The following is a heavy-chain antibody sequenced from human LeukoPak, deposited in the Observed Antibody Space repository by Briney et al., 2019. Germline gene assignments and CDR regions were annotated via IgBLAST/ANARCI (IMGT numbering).Heavy chain of an antibody. J-gene: IGHJ4*02. CDR2: IYYSGST. V-gene: IGHV4-59*01. Sequence: PSETLSLTCTVSGGSISSYYWSWIRQPPGKGLEWIGYIYYSGSTNYNPSLKSRVTIPVDTSKNQFSLKLSSVTAADTAVYYCARARGYYDSSGYYLYYFDYWGQGTLVTVSS. D-gene: IGHD3-22*01. CDR1: GGSISSYY. CDR3: ARARGYYDSSGYYLYYFDY.